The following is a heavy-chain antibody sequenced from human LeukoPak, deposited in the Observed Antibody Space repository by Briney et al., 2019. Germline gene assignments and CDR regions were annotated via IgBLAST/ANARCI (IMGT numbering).Heavy chain of an antibody. V-gene: IGHV3-48*03. Sequence: GGSLRLSCAASGLTFSSYEMNWVRQAPGKGLEWVSYISSSGSTIYYADSVKGRFTISRDNAKNSLYLQMNSLRAEDTAVYYCARGGPAYYDILTGYYPYGMDVWGKGTTVTVSS. CDR1: GLTFSSYE. CDR2: ISSSGSTI. J-gene: IGHJ6*04. CDR3: ARGGPAYYDILTGYYPYGMDV. D-gene: IGHD3-9*01.